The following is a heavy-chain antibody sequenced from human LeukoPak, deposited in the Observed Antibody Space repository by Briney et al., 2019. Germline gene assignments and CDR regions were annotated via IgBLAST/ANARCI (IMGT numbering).Heavy chain of an antibody. Sequence: PGGSLRLSCAASGFTFSDYYMSWIRQAPGKGLEWVSHISSSSSYTNYADSVKGRFTISRDNAKNSLYLQMNSLRAEDTAVYYCARGGPRRDYYDSSGYYYALDYWGQGTLVTVSS. CDR2: ISSSSSYT. D-gene: IGHD3-22*01. V-gene: IGHV3-11*05. CDR3: ARGGPRRDYYDSSGYYYALDY. J-gene: IGHJ4*02. CDR1: GFTFSDYY.